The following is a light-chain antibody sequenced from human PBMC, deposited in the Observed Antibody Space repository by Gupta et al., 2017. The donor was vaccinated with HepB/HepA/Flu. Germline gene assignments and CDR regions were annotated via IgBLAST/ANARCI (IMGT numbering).Light chain of an antibody. CDR1: SSDVGSYNR. J-gene: IGLJ2*01. V-gene: IGLV2-18*02. Sequence: QSALTQPPSVSGSPGQSVPISCTGTSSDVGSYNRVSWYQQPPGTAPKLMIYEVSNRPSGVPDRFSGSKSGNTASLTISGLQAEDEADYYCSSYTSSIYVVFGGGTKLTVL. CDR2: EVS. CDR3: SSYTSSIYVV.